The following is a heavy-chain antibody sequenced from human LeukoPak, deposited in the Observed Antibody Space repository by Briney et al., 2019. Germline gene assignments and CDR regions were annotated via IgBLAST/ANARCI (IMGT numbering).Heavy chain of an antibody. V-gene: IGHV3-23*01. D-gene: IGHD3-9*01. J-gene: IGHJ4*02. CDR2: ISGSGGST. CDR3: AKDTYYDILTLY. CDR1: GFTFSSYA. Sequence: GGSLRLSCAASGFTFSSYAMSWIRQAPGKGLEWVSAISGSGGSTYYADSVKGRFTISRDNSKNTLYLQMNSLRAEDTAVYYCAKDTYYDILTLYWGQGTLVTVSS.